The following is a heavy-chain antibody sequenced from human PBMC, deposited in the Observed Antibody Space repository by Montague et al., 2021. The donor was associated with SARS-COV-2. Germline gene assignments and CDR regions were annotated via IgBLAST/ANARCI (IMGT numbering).Heavy chain of an antibody. J-gene: IGHJ3*02. CDR1: GGSISSYY. CDR3: ARQRRYQLPITIFGVVMADAFDI. D-gene: IGHD3-3*01. V-gene: IGHV4-59*08. CDR2: IYYSGST. Sequence: SETLSLTCTVSGGSISSYYWSWIWLPQGTGLERIGFIYYSGSTNYNSNPKSRVTISVDMYKNQFPLKLSPVTAADTAVYYCARQRRYQLPITIFGVVMADAFDIWGQGTMVTVSS.